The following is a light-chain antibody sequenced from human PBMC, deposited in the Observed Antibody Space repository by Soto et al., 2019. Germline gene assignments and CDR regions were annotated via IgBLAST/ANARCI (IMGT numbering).Light chain of an antibody. J-gene: IGLJ1*01. CDR1: SSDVGSYNL. CDR3: CSYAGSSTPYV. Sequence: QSALTQPASVSGSPGQSITISCTGTSSDVGSYNLVSWYQQHPGKDPKLMIYEGSKRPSGVSNRFSGSKSGNTASLTISGLQAEDEAEYYCCSYAGSSTPYVFGTGTKVTVL. CDR2: EGS. V-gene: IGLV2-23*01.